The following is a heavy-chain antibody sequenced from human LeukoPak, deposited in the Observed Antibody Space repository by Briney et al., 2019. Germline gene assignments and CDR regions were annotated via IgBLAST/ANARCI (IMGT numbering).Heavy chain of an antibody. CDR1: GYTLTELS. CDR3: ATSNQYYYDSSGYYLNWFDP. V-gene: IGHV1-24*01. Sequence: ASVKVSCKVSGYTLTELSMHWVRQAPGKGLEWMGGFDPEDGETIYAQKFQGGVTMTEDTSTDTAYMELSSLRSEDTAVYYCATSNQYYYDSSGYYLNWFDPWGQGTLVTVSS. CDR2: FDPEDGET. D-gene: IGHD3-22*01. J-gene: IGHJ5*02.